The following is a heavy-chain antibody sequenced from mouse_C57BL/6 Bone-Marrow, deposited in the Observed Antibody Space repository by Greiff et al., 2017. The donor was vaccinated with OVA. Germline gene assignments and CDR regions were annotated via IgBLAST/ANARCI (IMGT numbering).Heavy chain of an antibody. V-gene: IGHV1-55*01. CDR3: ARKDYGSTWVAY. CDR1: GYTFTSYW. Sequence: VQLQQPGAELVKPGASVKMSCKASGYTFTSYWITWVKQRPGQGLEWIGDIYPGSGSTNYNEKLKSKATLTVDTSSSTAYMQLSSLTSKDSAVYSCARKDYGSTWVAYWGQGTLVTVSA. CDR2: IYPGSGST. D-gene: IGHD1-1*01. J-gene: IGHJ3*01.